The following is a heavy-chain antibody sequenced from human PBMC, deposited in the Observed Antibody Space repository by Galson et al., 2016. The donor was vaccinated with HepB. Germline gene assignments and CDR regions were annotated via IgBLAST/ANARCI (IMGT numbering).Heavy chain of an antibody. D-gene: IGHD3-9*01. J-gene: IGHJ1*01. Sequence: QSGAEVKAPGESLKISCKASGYKFSTSWIGCVRQMPGKGLEWMGVIYPGDSDARHSPSFQGQVTISVDESISTAYVQWSSLKASDTAIYYCARRDDSLTGYSFWGQGTLVTVS. CDR3: ARRDDSLTGYSF. V-gene: IGHV5-51*01. CDR1: GYKFSTSW. CDR2: IYPGDSDA.